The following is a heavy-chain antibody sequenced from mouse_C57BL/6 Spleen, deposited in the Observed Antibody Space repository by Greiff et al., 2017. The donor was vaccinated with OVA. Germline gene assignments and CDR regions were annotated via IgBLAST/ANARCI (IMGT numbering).Heavy chain of an antibody. CDR1: GYAFTNYL. D-gene: IGHD2-1*01. J-gene: IGHJ2*01. Sequence: QVQLQQSGAELVRPGTSVKVSCKASGYAFTNYLIEWVKQRPGQGLEWIGVINPGSGGTNYNEKFKGKATLTADKSSSTAYMQLSSLTSEDSAVYFCARSGLYLYYFDYWGQGTTLTVSS. V-gene: IGHV1-54*01. CDR2: INPGSGGT. CDR3: ARSGLYLYYFDY.